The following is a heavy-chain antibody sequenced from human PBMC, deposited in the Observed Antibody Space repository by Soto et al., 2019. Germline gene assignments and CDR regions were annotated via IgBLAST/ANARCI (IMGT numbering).Heavy chain of an antibody. Sequence: QVQLVESGGGVVQPGRSLRLSCAASGFTFSSYGMHWVRQAPGKGLEWVAVTSYDGGNKYYADSVKGRLTISRDISKNTLYLQMNSLRAEDTAVYYCAKDYNTGDNGYYGMDVWGQGTTVTVSS. V-gene: IGHV3-30*18. CDR2: TSYDGGNK. CDR3: AKDYNTGDNGYYGMDV. D-gene: IGHD2-21*01. CDR1: GFTFSSYG. J-gene: IGHJ6*02.